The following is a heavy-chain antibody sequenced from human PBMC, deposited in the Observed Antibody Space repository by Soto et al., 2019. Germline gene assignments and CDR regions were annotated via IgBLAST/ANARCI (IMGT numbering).Heavy chain of an antibody. CDR2: FYYSGST. V-gene: IGHV4-31*03. CDR1: AGSISNGGYY. Sequence: PSETLSLTCTLSAGSISNGGYYWTWIRQHPGKGLEWIGYFYYSGSTYYTPSLKSRVTIAVDTSKSQFSLKLTSVTAADTAVSYCARGVTDFWSGHEGMDVWGQGTTVTVS. CDR3: ARGVTDFWSGHEGMDV. D-gene: IGHD3-3*01. J-gene: IGHJ6*02.